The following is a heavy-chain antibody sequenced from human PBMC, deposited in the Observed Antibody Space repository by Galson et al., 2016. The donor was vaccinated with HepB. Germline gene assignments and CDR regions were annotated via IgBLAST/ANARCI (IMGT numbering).Heavy chain of an antibody. CDR1: GGPFSGY. D-gene: IGHD3-10*01. V-gene: IGHV4-34*01. Sequence: SETLSLTCAVSGGPFSGYWTWLRQPPGKGLEWIGEINQSGTSTTYNPPLVPRVTISVDTSKNQFSLNLTAVTAADTAVYYCARELGLRGIRMDVWGQGTTVIVSS. CDR3: ARELGLRGIRMDV. CDR2: INQSGTST. J-gene: IGHJ6*02.